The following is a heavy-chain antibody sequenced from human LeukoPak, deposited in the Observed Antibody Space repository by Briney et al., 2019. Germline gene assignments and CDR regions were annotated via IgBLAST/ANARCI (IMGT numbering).Heavy chain of an antibody. D-gene: IGHD3-16*01. CDR3: AKDWGEYFDYVWGSFTSFDS. V-gene: IGHV3-21*04. Sequence: GGSLRLSCAASGFTFSSYSMNWVRQAPGKGLEWVSSISSNSNIYYADSVKGRFTISRDNAKNSLYLQMNSLRAEDTAVYYCAKDWGEYFDYVWGSFTSFDSWGQGTLVTVSS. J-gene: IGHJ4*02. CDR1: GFTFSSYS. CDR2: ISSNSNI.